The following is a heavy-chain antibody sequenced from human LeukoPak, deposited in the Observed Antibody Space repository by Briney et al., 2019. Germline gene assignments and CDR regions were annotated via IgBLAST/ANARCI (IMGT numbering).Heavy chain of an antibody. D-gene: IGHD3-10*01. CDR2: ISGSGGST. CDR1: GFTFSSYA. J-gene: IGHJ4*02. Sequence: PGGSLRLSCAASGFTFSSYAMSWVRQAPGKGLEWVSAISGSGGSTYYADSVKGRFTISRDNSKNTLYLQMSSLRAEDTAVYYCAKGLPKTFSYYYGSGSYYNGFDYWGQGTLVTVSS. CDR3: AKGLPKTFSYYYGSGSYYNGFDY. V-gene: IGHV3-23*01.